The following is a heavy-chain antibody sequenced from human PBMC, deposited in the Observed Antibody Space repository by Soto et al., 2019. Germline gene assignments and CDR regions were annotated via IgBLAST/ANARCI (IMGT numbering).Heavy chain of an antibody. CDR1: GGSISSSSYY. CDR2: IYYSGST. V-gene: IGHV4-39*01. J-gene: IGHJ5*02. CDR3: ARISRQWRTNWFDP. D-gene: IGHD6-19*01. Sequence: ETLSLTCTVSGGSISSSSYYWGWIRQPPGKGLEWIGSIYYSGSTYYNPSLKSRVTISVDTSKNQFSLKLSSVTAADTAVYYCARISRQWRTNWFDPWGQGTLVTVS.